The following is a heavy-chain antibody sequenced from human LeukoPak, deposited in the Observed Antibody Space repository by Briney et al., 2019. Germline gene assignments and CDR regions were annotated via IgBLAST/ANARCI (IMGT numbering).Heavy chain of an antibody. D-gene: IGHD3-3*01. CDR3: ARAGGTIFGVVIFLDY. CDR2: ISGSGGST. Sequence: GGSLRLSCAASGFTFSSYAMSWVRQAPGKGLEWVSAISGSGGSTYYADSVKGRFTISRDNAKNSLYLQMNSLRAEDTAVYYCARAGGTIFGVVIFLDYWGQGTLVTVSS. J-gene: IGHJ4*02. V-gene: IGHV3-23*01. CDR1: GFTFSSYA.